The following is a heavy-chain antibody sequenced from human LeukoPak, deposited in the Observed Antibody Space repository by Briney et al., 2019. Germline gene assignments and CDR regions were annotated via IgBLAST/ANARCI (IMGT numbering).Heavy chain of an antibody. D-gene: IGHD2-8*01. V-gene: IGHV4-30-2*01. J-gene: IGHJ4*02. Sequence: SETLSLTCTVSGGSISSGGYYWSWIRQPPGKGLEWIGYIYHSGSTYYNPSLKSRVTISVDRSKNQLSLKLSSVTAADTAVYYCARGGLYCTNGVCYFDYWGQGTLVTVSS. CDR1: GGSISSGGYY. CDR2: IYHSGST. CDR3: ARGGLYCTNGVCYFDY.